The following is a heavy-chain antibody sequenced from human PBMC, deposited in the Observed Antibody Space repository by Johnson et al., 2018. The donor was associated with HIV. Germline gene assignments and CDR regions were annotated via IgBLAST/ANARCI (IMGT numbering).Heavy chain of an antibody. CDR1: GFTFSSYA. Sequence: VQLVESGGGVVQPGRSLRLSCAASGFTFSSYAMHWVRQAPGKGLEWVAVISYDGSNKYYADSVKGRFTISRDNSKNTLYLQMNSLRVEDTAVYYCVRGLLWFGELLEAFDIWGQGTMVTVSS. CDR3: VRGLLWFGELLEAFDI. D-gene: IGHD3-10*01. CDR2: ISYDGSNK. J-gene: IGHJ3*02. V-gene: IGHV3-30*04.